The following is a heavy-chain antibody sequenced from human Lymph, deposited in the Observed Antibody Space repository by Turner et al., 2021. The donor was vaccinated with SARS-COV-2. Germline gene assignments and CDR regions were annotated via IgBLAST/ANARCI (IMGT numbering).Heavy chain of an antibody. CDR3: ARDLGTYGMDV. Sequence: EVQLVETGGCLIQPGGSLRLSCAASGIIVSRNYMNWVRQAPGKGLEWVSVSYSGGTTYYADSVKGRFTISRDNSKNTLYLQMNSLRVEDTAVYYGARDLGTYGMDVWGQGTTVTVSS. D-gene: IGHD6-13*01. J-gene: IGHJ6*02. CDR1: GIIVSRNY. V-gene: IGHV3-53*02. CDR2: SYSGGTT.